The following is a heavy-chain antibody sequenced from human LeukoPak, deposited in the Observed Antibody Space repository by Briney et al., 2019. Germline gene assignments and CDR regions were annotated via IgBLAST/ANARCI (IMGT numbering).Heavy chain of an antibody. Sequence: ASVKVSCKASGYTFTGYYMHWVRQAPGQGLEWMGWINPNSGGTNYAQKFQGRVTMTRDTSISTAYMELSRLRSDDTAVYYCARGGTYYDFWSGFRWFDPWGQGTLVIVSS. J-gene: IGHJ5*02. CDR2: INPNSGGT. CDR3: ARGGTYYDFWSGFRWFDP. V-gene: IGHV1-2*02. CDR1: GYTFTGYY. D-gene: IGHD3-3*01.